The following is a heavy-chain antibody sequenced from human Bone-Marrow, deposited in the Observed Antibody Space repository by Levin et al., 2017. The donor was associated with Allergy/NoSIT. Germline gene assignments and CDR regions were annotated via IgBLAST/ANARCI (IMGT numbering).Heavy chain of an antibody. CDR3: AGDFIGYGDYGH. D-gene: IGHD4-17*01. CDR2: IYHDGTT. CDR1: GGSISSRFW. Sequence: SETLSLTCAVSGGSISSRFWWSWVRQAPGKGLEWIGEIYHDGTTKYNPSLNSRVTISVEKSKNQFSLRLTSVTAADTAIYYCAGDFIGYGDYGHWGQGTLVTVSS. V-gene: IGHV4-4*02. J-gene: IGHJ4*02.